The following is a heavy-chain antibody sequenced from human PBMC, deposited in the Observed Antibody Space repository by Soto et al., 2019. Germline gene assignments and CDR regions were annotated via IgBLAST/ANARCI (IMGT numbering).Heavy chain of an antibody. CDR1: GGSISSSSYY. Sequence: SETLSLPCTVSGGSISSSSYYWCWIRQPPGKGLEWIGSIYYSGSTYYNPSLKSRVTISVDTSKNQFSLKLSSVTAADTAVFYCASGVPSTVNYPDVFDIWGQGTTVTVSS. CDR2: IYYSGST. D-gene: IGHD4-4*01. V-gene: IGHV4-39*01. CDR3: ASGVPSTVNYPDVFDI. J-gene: IGHJ3*02.